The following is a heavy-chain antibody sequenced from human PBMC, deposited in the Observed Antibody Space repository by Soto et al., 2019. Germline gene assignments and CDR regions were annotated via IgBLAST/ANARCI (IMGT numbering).Heavy chain of an antibody. V-gene: IGHV4-4*02. CDR2: IYHSGST. Sequence: SETLSLTCAVSGGSISSSNWWSWVRQPPGKGLEWIGEIYHSGSTNYNPSLKSRVTISVDKSKNQFSLKLSSVTAADTAIYYCTTDSQLSTVFVRFDYWGHGTLVTVSX. CDR1: GGSISSSNW. CDR3: TTDSQLSTVFVRFDY. D-gene: IGHD3-9*01. J-gene: IGHJ4*01.